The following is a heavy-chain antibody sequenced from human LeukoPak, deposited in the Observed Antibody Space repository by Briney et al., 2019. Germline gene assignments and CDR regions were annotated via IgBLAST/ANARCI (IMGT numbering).Heavy chain of an antibody. CDR3: ARDVGITAFDP. CDR1: GGSISSGGYS. CDR2: IYHSGST. J-gene: IGHJ5*02. V-gene: IGHV4-30-2*01. Sequence: SETLSLTCAVSGGSISSGGYSWSWIRQPPGKGLEWIGYIYHSGSTYYNPSLKSRVTISVDRSKNQFSLKLSSVTAADTAVYYCARDVGITAFDPWGQGTLVTVSS. D-gene: IGHD1-20*01.